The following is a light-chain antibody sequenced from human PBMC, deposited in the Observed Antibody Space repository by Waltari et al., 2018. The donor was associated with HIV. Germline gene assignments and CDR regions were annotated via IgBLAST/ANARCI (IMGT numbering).Light chain of an antibody. CDR1: QSISAK. CDR2: EAA. J-gene: IGKJ2*01. Sequence: EIVMTQSPPTLSVSPEQRVTLSCRASQSISAKVAWYQQRPGQAPRLLIYEAATRPTGIPARFSGSGSGTEFTLTISSLQSEDFATYFCQQYDDGPRGITFGQGTMLEIK. CDR3: QQYDDGPRGIT. V-gene: IGKV3-15*01.